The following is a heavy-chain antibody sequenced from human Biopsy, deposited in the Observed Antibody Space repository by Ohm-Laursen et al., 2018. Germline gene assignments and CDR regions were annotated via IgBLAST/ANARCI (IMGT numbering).Heavy chain of an antibody. V-gene: IGHV1-46*01. CDR1: GYIFTSYY. CDR3: ARVVAGTGGVFDS. J-gene: IGHJ4*02. D-gene: IGHD6-19*01. CDR2: INPSGGST. Sequence: ASVKVSCKTSGYIFTSYYIHWVRQAPGQGLEWMASINPSGGSTTYAQRFQGRLIMTRDTSTSSIYMELSSLRSEDTAIYFCARVVAGTGGVFDSWGQGTLVTVSS.